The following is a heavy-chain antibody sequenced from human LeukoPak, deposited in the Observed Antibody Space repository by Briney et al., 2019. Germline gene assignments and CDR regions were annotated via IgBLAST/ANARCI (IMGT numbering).Heavy chain of an antibody. J-gene: IGHJ4*02. CDR3: AKDPHPYYDILTGYYLDY. CDR2: IYSGGST. D-gene: IGHD3-9*01. Sequence: PGGSLRLSCAASGFTVSSNYMSWVRQAPGKGLEWVSVIYSGGSTYYADSVKGRFTISRDNSKNTLYLQMNSLRAEDTAVYYCAKDPHPYYDILTGYYLDYWGQGTLVTVSS. V-gene: IGHV3-53*01. CDR1: GFTVSSNY.